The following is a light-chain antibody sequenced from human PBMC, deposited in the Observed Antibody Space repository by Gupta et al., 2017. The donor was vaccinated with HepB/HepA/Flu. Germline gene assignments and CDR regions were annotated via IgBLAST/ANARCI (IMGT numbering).Light chain of an antibody. CDR2: KAS. CDR1: QSISSW. J-gene: IGKJ1*01. Sequence: DLQMTQSPSSLSASVGDRVTITCRASQSISSWLAWYQQKPGKAPMLLIYKASSLESGVPSRFSGSGSGTEFTLTISSLQPDDFATYYCQQYNSYSRTFGQGTKVEIK. V-gene: IGKV1-5*03. CDR3: QQYNSYSRT.